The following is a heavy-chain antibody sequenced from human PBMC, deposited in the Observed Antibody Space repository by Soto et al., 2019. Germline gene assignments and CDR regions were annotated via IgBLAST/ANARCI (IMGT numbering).Heavy chain of an antibody. CDR1: GGSFSDYSWN. CDR2: IKHSGST. J-gene: IGHJ6*02. D-gene: IGHD3-3*01. V-gene: IGHV4-34*01. CDR3: ARGPQIYVLWCGPINGGMGV. Sequence: SETLSLTCAAYGGSFSDYSWNWNWIRQPPGKGLEWIGEIKHSGSTSDNPSLRSRVTLSLDRSRNQFSLVVTSVTAADTAVYYGARGPQIYVLWCGPINGGMGVGGQGTTVTVSS.